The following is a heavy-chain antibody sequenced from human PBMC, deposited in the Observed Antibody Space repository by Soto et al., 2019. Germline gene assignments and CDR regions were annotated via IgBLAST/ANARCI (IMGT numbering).Heavy chain of an antibody. CDR2: IIPMFGTT. CDR3: ARASGSSWYNWFDP. V-gene: IGHV1-69*13. J-gene: IGHJ5*02. D-gene: IGHD6-13*01. Sequence: GASVKVSCKASGGNFSRNGISWVRQVPGQGLEWMGGIIPMFGTTNYAHKFRGRVTVTADESTSTVYMEFSSLRFEDTAVYYCARASGSSWYNWFDPWGQATLVTVS. CDR1: GGNFSRNG.